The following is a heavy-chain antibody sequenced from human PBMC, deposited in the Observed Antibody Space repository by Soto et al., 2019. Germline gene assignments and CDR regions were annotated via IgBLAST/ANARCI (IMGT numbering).Heavy chain of an antibody. J-gene: IGHJ6*02. Sequence: ASVKVSCKASGYIFSSYYMHWLRQAPGQGRKWLGVIKPSGGSVTYAQKFQSRVTMTRDTSTNTVYMELSSLSSEDAAVYYCERQTLNYNSGMDVWGQGTTVTVSS. CDR3: ERQTLNYNSGMDV. V-gene: IGHV1-46*01. CDR2: IKPSGGSV. CDR1: GYIFSSYY. D-gene: IGHD1-1*01.